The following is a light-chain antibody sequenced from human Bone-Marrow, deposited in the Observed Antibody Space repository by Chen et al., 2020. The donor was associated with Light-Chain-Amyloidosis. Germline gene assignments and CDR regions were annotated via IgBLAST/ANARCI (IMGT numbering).Light chain of an antibody. CDR1: NIGPTS. CDR2: DDS. V-gene: IGLV3-21*02. Sequence: SYALTQPSPVSVAPGQTATLVRGGNNIGPTSVHWYQQTPGQAPLLVVYDDSDRPSGIPERLSGSNSGNTATLTISRVEAGDEADYYCQVWDRSSDRPVFGGGTKLTVL. CDR3: QVWDRSSDRPV. J-gene: IGLJ3*02.